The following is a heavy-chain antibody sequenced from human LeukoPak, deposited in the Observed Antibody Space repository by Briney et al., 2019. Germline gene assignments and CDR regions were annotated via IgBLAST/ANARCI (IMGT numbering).Heavy chain of an antibody. CDR1: GGSISSYY. D-gene: IGHD3-22*01. CDR3: ARDPEPPYYYDSSGYHYGDY. J-gene: IGHJ4*02. CDR2: IYTSGST. Sequence: SETLSLTCTVSGGSISSYYWSWIRQPAGKGLEWIGRIYTSGSTNYNPSLKSRVTMSVDTSKNQFSLKLSSVTAADTAVYYCARDPEPPYYYDSSGYHYGDYWGQGTLVTVSS. V-gene: IGHV4-4*07.